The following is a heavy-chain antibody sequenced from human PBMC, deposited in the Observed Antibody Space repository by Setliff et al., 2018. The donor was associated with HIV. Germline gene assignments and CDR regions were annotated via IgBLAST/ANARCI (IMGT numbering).Heavy chain of an antibody. CDR1: GGSIRSHY. Sequence: SETLSLTCTVSGGSIRSHYWSWIRAPPGKGLEWVGYIYYSGSTNYNPSLKSRVTISVDTSKNKFSLRLSSVTAADTAVYYCARFPRQLLKGAAAYLDYWGQGILVTVSS. V-gene: IGHV4-59*11. CDR2: IYYSGST. CDR3: ARFPRQLLKGAAAYLDY. D-gene: IGHD5-18*01. J-gene: IGHJ4*02.